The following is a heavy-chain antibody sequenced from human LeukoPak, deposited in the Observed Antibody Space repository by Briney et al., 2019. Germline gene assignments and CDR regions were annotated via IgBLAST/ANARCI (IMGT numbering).Heavy chain of an antibody. CDR3: ARGDCGGDCYTEYFQH. J-gene: IGHJ1*01. CDR1: GGSISSGSYY. CDR2: IYTSAST. D-gene: IGHD2-21*02. V-gene: IGHV4-61*02. Sequence: SQTLSLTCTVSGGSISSGSYYWSWIRQPAGKGLEWIGRIYTSASTNYNPSLKSRVTISLDTSKNQSSLQLSSVTAADTAVYYCARGDCGGDCYTEYFQHWGQGTLVTVSS.